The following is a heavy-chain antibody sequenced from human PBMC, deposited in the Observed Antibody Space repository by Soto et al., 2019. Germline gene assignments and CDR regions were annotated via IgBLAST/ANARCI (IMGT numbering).Heavy chain of an antibody. CDR2: ITRDGYNK. Sequence: QVQLVESGGGVVQPGRSLRLSCAGSGFIFKNYALNWVRQAPGKGLEWVASITRDGYNKYYADSVKGRFTISRDNSRDKLSLQMTALRTEDSSIYYCTKSSGGSSSVGMDYWGQGTRVTVSS. CDR3: TKSSGGSSSVGMDY. CDR1: GFIFKNYA. D-gene: IGHD6-6*01. V-gene: IGHV3-30*04. J-gene: IGHJ4*02.